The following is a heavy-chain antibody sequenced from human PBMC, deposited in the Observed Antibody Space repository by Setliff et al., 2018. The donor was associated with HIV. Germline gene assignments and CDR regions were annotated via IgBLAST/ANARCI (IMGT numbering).Heavy chain of an antibody. J-gene: IGHJ4*02. Sequence: ASVKVSCKASGYTFTSYYMHWVRQAPGQGLEWMGIINPSSGSTTYAQKFQGRVTMTRDTSTSTVYMELSSLKTEDTAVYYCTPRFGESQVAFDYWGQGTLVTVSS. V-gene: IGHV1-46*01. CDR3: TPRFGESQVAFDY. CDR2: INPSSGST. D-gene: IGHD3-10*01. CDR1: GYTFTSYY.